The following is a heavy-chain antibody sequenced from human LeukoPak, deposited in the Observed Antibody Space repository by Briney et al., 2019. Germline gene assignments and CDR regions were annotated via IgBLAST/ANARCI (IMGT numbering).Heavy chain of an antibody. Sequence: SETLSLTCAVSGGSISSGGYSWSWIRQPPGKGLEWIGYIYYSGSTNYNPSLKSRVTISVDTSKNQFSLKLSSVTAADTAVYYCARGEWLRAIHYWGQGTLVTVSS. CDR1: GGSISSGGYS. V-gene: IGHV4-61*08. J-gene: IGHJ4*02. D-gene: IGHD5-12*01. CDR3: ARGEWLRAIHY. CDR2: IYYSGST.